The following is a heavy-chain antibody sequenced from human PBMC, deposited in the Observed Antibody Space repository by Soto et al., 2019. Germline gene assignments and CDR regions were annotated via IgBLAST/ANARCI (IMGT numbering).Heavy chain of an antibody. D-gene: IGHD4-17*01. V-gene: IGHV5-10-1*01. Sequence: PGESLKISCKGSGYSFTSYWISWVRQMPGKGLEWMGRIDPSDSYTNYSPSFQGHVTISADKSISTACLQWSSLKASDTAMYYCARLGRRHNDYGDYPYYYYYGMDVWGQGTTVTVSS. CDR1: GYSFTSYW. CDR3: ARLGRRHNDYGDYPYYYYYGMDV. CDR2: IDPSDSYT. J-gene: IGHJ6*02.